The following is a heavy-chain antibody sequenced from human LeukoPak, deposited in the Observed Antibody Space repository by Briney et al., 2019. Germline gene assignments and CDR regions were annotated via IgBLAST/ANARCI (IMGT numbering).Heavy chain of an antibody. V-gene: IGHV3-30*02. J-gene: IGHJ4*02. Sequence: GGSLRLSCAASGFTFSSYGMHWVRQAPGKGLEWVAFIRYDGSNKYYADSVKGRFTISRDNSKNTLYLQMNSLRAEDTAVYYCAKDQAYYYDSSSYSWGQGTLVTVSS. D-gene: IGHD3-22*01. CDR3: AKDQAYYYDSSSYS. CDR2: IRYDGSNK. CDR1: GFTFSSYG.